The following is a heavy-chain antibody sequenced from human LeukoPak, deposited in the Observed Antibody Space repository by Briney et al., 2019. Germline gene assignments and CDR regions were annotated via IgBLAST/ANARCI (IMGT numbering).Heavy chain of an antibody. J-gene: IGHJ5*02. V-gene: IGHV1-69*13. CDR2: IIPILGTA. CDR3: ARDWGLIGTTDWGGHENWFDP. CDR1: GGTFSNYA. D-gene: IGHD1-7*01. Sequence: VASVKVSCKASGGTFSNYAISWVRQAPGQGLEWMGGIIPILGTANNAQKFQGRVTITADESTSTAYMELSSLRSEDTAVYYCARDWGLIGTTDWGGHENWFDPWGQGTLVTVSS.